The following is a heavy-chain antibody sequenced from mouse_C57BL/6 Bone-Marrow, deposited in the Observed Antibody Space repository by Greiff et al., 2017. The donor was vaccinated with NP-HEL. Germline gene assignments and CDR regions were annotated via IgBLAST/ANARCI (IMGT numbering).Heavy chain of an antibody. D-gene: IGHD2-5*01. CDR2: LHPSDSDT. CDR3: AIDYSNPAWFAY. CDR1: GYTFTSYW. Sequence: QVQLQQPGAELVKPGASVKVSCKASGYTFTSYWMHWVKQRPGQGLEWIGRLHPSDSDTNYNQKFKGKATLTVDKSSSTAYMQLSSLTSEDSAVYYCAIDYSNPAWFAYWGQGTLVTVSA. V-gene: IGHV1-74*01. J-gene: IGHJ3*01.